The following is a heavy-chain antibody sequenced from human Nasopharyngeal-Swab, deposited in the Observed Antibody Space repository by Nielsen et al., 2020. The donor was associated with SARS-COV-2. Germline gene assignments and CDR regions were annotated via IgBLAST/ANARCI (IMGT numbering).Heavy chain of an antibody. CDR2: IKSKTDGGTT. CDR3: TTDYSMVRGVHY. Sequence: GGSLRRSCAASGFTFSNAWMSWVRQAPGKGLEWVGRIKSKTDGGTTDYAAPVKGRFTISRDDSKNTLYLQMNSLKTEDTAVYYCTTDYSMVRGVHYWGQGTLVTVSS. D-gene: IGHD3-10*01. CDR1: GFTFSNAW. V-gene: IGHV3-15*01. J-gene: IGHJ4*02.